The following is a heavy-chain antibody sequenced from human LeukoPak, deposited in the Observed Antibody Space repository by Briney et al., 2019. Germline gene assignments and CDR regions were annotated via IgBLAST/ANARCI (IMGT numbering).Heavy chain of an antibody. CDR2: IYTSGST. CDR1: GGSISSYY. Sequence: SETLSLTCTVSGGSISSYYWSWIRQPAGKGLEWIGRIYTSGSTNYNPSLKGRVTMSVDTSKNQFSLKLSSVTAADTAVYYCARDQIAAPRYYYMDVWGKGTTVTVSS. CDR3: ARDQIAAPRYYYMDV. V-gene: IGHV4-4*07. D-gene: IGHD3-22*01. J-gene: IGHJ6*03.